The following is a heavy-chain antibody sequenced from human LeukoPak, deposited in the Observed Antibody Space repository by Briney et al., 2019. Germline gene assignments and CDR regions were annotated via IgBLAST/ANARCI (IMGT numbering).Heavy chain of an antibody. D-gene: IGHD2-2*01. CDR3: AKSHRGHCSTTTCDDEGDY. CDR2: ISSGGDNT. J-gene: IGHJ4*02. V-gene: IGHV3-23*01. Sequence: GGTLRLSCAASGFSFSNYGMSWVRQAPGKGLEWVSSISSGGDNTYYADSVRGRFTISRDNSKNTLYLQLNSLRAEDTAVYYCAKSHRGHCSTTTCDDEGDYWGQGTLVTVSS. CDR1: GFSFSNYG.